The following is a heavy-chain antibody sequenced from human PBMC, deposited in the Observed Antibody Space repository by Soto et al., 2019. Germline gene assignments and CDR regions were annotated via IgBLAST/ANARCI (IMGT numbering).Heavy chain of an antibody. J-gene: IGHJ3*02. D-gene: IGHD3-9*01. CDR3: ASDGVEDILTGLDAFDI. Sequence: GGSLRLSCAASGFTFSSYWMSWVRQAPGKGLEWVANIKQDGSEKYYVDSVKGRFTISRDNAKNSLYLQMNSLRAEDTAVYYCASDGVEDILTGLDAFDIWGQGTMVTVSS. CDR1: GFTFSSYW. CDR2: IKQDGSEK. V-gene: IGHV3-7*01.